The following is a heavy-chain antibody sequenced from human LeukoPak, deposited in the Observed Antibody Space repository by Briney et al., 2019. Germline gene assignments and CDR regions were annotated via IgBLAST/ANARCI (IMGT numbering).Heavy chain of an antibody. V-gene: IGHV3-23*01. Sequence: GGSLRLSCAASGFTFSSYAMSWVRQAPGKGLEWVSAISGSGGSTYYADSVKGRFTISRDNSKNTLYLQMNSLRAEDTAVYYCARDEVDGYNFDYWGQGTLVTVSS. D-gene: IGHD5-24*01. CDR2: ISGSGGST. CDR1: GFTFSSYA. J-gene: IGHJ4*02. CDR3: ARDEVDGYNFDY.